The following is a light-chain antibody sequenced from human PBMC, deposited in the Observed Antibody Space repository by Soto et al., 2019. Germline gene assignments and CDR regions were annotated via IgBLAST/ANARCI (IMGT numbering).Light chain of an antibody. Sequence: QSVLSQPPSASGTPGQRVTITCSGSSSNIGNGLAYVYWYQQFPGAAPKLLIFSDNLRPSGVPDRFSASKSGASASLAISGLRCDDEADYYCAAWDDRVSGVIFGGGTKVTVL. CDR1: SSNIGNGLAY. CDR3: AAWDDRVSGVI. V-gene: IGLV1-47*02. CDR2: SDN. J-gene: IGLJ2*01.